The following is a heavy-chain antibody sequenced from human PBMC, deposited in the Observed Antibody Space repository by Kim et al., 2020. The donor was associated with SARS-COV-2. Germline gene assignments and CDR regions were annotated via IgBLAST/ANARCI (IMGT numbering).Heavy chain of an antibody. CDR2: MNPNSGNT. Sequence: ASVKVSCKASGYTFTSYDINWVRQATGQGLEWMGWMNPNSGNTGYAQKFQGRVTMTRNTSISTAYMELSSLRSEDTAVYYCARGLMRRYFDWFPKDYGMDVWGQGTTVTVSS. V-gene: IGHV1-8*01. J-gene: IGHJ6*02. CDR3: ARGLMRRYFDWFPKDYGMDV. CDR1: GYTFTSYD. D-gene: IGHD3-9*01.